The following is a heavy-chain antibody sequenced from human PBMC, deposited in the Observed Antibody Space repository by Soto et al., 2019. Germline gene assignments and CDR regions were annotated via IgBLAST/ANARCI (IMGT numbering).Heavy chain of an antibody. CDR1: GGSMNTYY. D-gene: IGHD2-15*01. V-gene: IGHV4-59*01. Sequence: SETLSLTCSVSGGSMNTYYWSWIRQPPGKGLEWIGYIYSSGSTNYKLSLKSRVVFSVDTSKNQFSLKLSSVAAADTAVYYCARGSGNPFDYWGQGTLVTVSS. CDR2: IYSSGST. J-gene: IGHJ4*02. CDR3: ARGSGNPFDY.